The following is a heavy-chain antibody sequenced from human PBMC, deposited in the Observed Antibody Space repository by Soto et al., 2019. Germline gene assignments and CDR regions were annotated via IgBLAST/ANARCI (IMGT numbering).Heavy chain of an antibody. D-gene: IGHD5-18*01. J-gene: IGHJ4*02. Sequence: ESGGGLVKPGGSLRLSCAASGFTFSSYSMNWVRQAPGKGLEWVSSISSSSSYIYYADSVKGRFTIPRDNAKNSLYLQMNSLRAEDTAVYYCSRDQPGYSYGYGLGYWGQGTLVTVSS. CDR2: ISSSSSYI. V-gene: IGHV3-21*01. CDR3: SRDQPGYSYGYGLGY. CDR1: GFTFSSYS.